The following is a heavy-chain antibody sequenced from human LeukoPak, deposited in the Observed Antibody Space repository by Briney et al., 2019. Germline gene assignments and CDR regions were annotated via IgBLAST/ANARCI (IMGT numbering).Heavy chain of an antibody. Sequence: GGSLRLSCAASGFTFDDYGMSWVRQAPGKGLEWVSGINWNGGSTGYADSVKGRFTISRDNAKNSLYLQMNSLRAEDTALYYCARVYYGSGSYYGRHYYYYMDVWGKGTTVTVSS. CDR2: INWNGGST. V-gene: IGHV3-20*04. CDR3: ARVYYGSGSYYGRHYYYYMDV. CDR1: GFTFDDYG. J-gene: IGHJ6*03. D-gene: IGHD3-10*01.